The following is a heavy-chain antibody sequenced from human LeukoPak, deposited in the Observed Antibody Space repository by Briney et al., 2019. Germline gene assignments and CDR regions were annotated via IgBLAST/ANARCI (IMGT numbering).Heavy chain of an antibody. V-gene: IGHV3-7*03. J-gene: IGHJ4*02. CDR3: ARGGLEQPRTGALDY. CDR2: IKQDGSEK. Sequence: GGSLRLSCAASGFTFSSYWMSWVRQAPGKGLEWVANIKQDGSEKYYVDSVKGRFTISRDNAKNSLYLQMNSLRSEDTAVYYCARGGLEQPRTGALDYWGQGTLVTVSS. CDR1: GFTFSSYW. D-gene: IGHD1-1*01.